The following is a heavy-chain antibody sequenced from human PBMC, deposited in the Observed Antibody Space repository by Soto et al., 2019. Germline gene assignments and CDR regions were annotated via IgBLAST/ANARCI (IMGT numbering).Heavy chain of an antibody. CDR1: GGSISSSSYY. CDR2: IYYSGYT. D-gene: IGHD3-22*01. Sequence: SETLSLTCTVSGGSISSSSYYWGWIRQPPGKGLEWIGNIYYSGYTYYNPSLKSRVTISVDTSKNQFSLKLSSVTAADTAVYYCASADYYDSSGYYDAFDIWGQGTMVTVSS. V-gene: IGHV4-39*01. CDR3: ASADYYDSSGYYDAFDI. J-gene: IGHJ3*02.